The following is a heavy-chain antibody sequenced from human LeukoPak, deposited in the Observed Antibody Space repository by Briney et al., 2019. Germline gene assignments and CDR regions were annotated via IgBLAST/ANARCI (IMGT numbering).Heavy chain of an antibody. CDR2: IYPSDSDT. CDR3: ARRDSGAWYYFDY. J-gene: IGHJ4*02. CDR1: GSTYTNYW. D-gene: IGHD1-26*01. V-gene: IGHV5-51*01. Sequence: KGGESLKISCQGSGSTYTNYWIAWVRQLPGKGLEWMGIIYPSDSDTRYSPSFQGQVTISADKSINTAYLQWSSLRASDSAMYYCARRDSGAWYYFDYWGQGTLVTVSS.